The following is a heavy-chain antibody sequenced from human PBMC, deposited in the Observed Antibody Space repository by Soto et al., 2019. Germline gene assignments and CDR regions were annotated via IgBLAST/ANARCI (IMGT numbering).Heavy chain of an antibody. CDR3: AGQYDPVPRSAFDI. Sequence: EVQLLESGGGLVQPGGSLRLSCAASGFTFSSYAMSWVRQAPGKGLEWVSYITNSGSTMDYADSVKGRFTISRDNAKKSLYLQMNSLRAEDTAVYYCAGQYDPVPRSAFDIWGQGAMVTVSS. D-gene: IGHD3-16*01. J-gene: IGHJ3*02. CDR1: GFTFSSYA. CDR2: ITNSGSTM. V-gene: IGHV3-48*04.